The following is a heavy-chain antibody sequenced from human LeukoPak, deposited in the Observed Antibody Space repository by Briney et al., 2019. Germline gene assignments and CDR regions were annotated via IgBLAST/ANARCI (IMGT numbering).Heavy chain of an antibody. J-gene: IGHJ5*02. CDR3: ARGGDYSGWFDP. Sequence: GGSLRLSCVASGFTFSSYGMDWVRQAPGKGLEWVSSISTSSSYIYYADSVKGRFTISRDNAKNSLYLQMNYLRAEDTAVYYCARGGDYSGWFDPWGRGTLVTVSS. CDR2: ISTSSSYI. CDR1: GFTFSSYG. V-gene: IGHV3-21*01. D-gene: IGHD1-26*01.